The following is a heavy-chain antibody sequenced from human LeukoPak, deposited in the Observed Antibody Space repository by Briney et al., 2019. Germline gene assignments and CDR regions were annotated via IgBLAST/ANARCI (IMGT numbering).Heavy chain of an antibody. CDR2: IIPIFGTA. J-gene: IGHJ6*02. D-gene: IGHD2-15*01. CDR3: ATRPKDIVVVVAATPHYYYYGMDV. V-gene: IGHV1-69*13. CDR1: GGTFSSYA. Sequence: ASVKVSCKASGGTFSSYAISWVRQAPGQGLEWMGGIIPIFGTANYAQKFQGRVTITADESTSTAYMELSSLRSEDTAVYYCATRPKDIVVVVAATPHYYYYGMDVWGQGTTVTVSS.